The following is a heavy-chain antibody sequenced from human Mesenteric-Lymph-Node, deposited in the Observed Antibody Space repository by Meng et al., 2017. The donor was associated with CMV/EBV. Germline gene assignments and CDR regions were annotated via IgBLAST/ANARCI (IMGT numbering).Heavy chain of an antibody. J-gene: IGHJ4*02. CDR2: IWYDGSNK. CDR1: GFTFSSYG. D-gene: IGHD3-22*01. CDR3: AKDLDYYDSSGYGN. Sequence: GESLKISCAASGFTFSSYGMHWVRQAPGKGLEWVAVIWYDGSNKYYADSVKGRFTISRDNSKNTLYLQMNSLRAEDTAVYYCAKDLDYYDSSGYGNWGQGTLVTVSS. V-gene: IGHV3-30*02.